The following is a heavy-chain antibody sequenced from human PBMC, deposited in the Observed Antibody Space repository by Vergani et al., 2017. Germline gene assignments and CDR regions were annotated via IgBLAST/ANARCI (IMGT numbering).Heavy chain of an antibody. CDR1: GFTSSYYG. D-gene: IGHD5-24*01. Sequence: VHLVESGGGVVQPGRSLRLSCVVSGFTSSYYGMHWVRQAPGKGLEWVSGISWNSNSIGYADSVKGRFTISRDNSKNTLYLQMNSLRVEDTAVYYCGRGSDNYNWGQGTLVTVSS. V-gene: IGHV3-9*02. CDR2: ISWNSNSI. J-gene: IGHJ4*02. CDR3: GRGSDNYN.